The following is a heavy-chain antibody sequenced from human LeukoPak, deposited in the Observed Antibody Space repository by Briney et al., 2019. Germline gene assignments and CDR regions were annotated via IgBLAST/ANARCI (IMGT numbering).Heavy chain of an antibody. D-gene: IGHD2-15*01. V-gene: IGHV4-34*01. CDR1: GGSFSGYY. Sequence: SETLSLTCAVYGGSFSGYYWRWIRQPPGKGLEWIGEINHSGSTNYNPSLKSRVTISVDTSKNQFSLKLSSVTAADTAVYYCARVVCSGGSCYSYYWGQGNLVTVSS. CDR3: ARVVCSGGSCYSYY. CDR2: INHSGST. J-gene: IGHJ4*02.